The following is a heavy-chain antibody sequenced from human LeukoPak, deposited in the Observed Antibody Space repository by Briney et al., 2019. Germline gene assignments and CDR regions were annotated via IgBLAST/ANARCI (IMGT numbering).Heavy chain of an antibody. CDR1: GGSLSSGGYS. CDR3: ARGRLTYYYDSSGYLVPGVVPNWFDP. V-gene: IGHV4-30-2*01. D-gene: IGHD3-22*01. CDR2: IYHSGST. J-gene: IGHJ5*02. Sequence: SETLSLTCAVSGGSLSSGGYSWSWIRQPPGKGLEWIGYIYHSGSTYYNPSLKSRVTISVDRSKDQFSLKLSSVTAADTAVYYCARGRLTYYYDSSGYLVPGVVPNWFDPWGQGTLVTVSA.